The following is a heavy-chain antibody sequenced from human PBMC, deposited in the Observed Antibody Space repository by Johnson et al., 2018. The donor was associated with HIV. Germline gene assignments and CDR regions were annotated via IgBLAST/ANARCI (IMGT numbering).Heavy chain of an antibody. CDR2: ISYDGINK. Sequence: QVQLVESGGGLVQPGGSLRLSCVASGFTFSSYWMHWVRQAPGKGLEWETIISYDGINKYYADSVKGRFTISRDNSKNTLYLQMNSLRAEDTAVYYCAREGEVGRAFDIWGQGTMVTVSS. CDR1: GFTFSSYW. J-gene: IGHJ3*02. V-gene: IGHV3-30*03. CDR3: AREGEVGRAFDI. D-gene: IGHD3-16*01.